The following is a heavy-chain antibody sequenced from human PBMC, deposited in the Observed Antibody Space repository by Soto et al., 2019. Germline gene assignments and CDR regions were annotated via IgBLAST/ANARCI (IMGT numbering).Heavy chain of an antibody. CDR1: GGTFSSYA. J-gene: IGHJ4*02. Sequence: QVQLVQSGAEVKKPGSSVKVSCKASGGTFSSYAISWVRQAPGQGLEWMGGIIPIFGTANYAQKFQGRVTITADESTSTADMELSSLRSEDTAVYYCAREKNGVSGYYLYYWGQGTLVTVSS. D-gene: IGHD3-22*01. CDR2: IIPIFGTA. V-gene: IGHV1-69*01. CDR3: AREKNGVSGYYLYY.